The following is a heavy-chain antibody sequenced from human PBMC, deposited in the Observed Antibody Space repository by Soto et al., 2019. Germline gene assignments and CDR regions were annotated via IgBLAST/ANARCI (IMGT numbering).Heavy chain of an antibody. D-gene: IGHD1-26*01. CDR2: INHSGFT. V-gene: IGHV4-34*01. Sequence: PSETLSLTCAVSGGSLRGHYWSWIRQSPEKGLEWIGEINHSGFTNYSPTLKSRVTISRDASKNQFSLRLSSMTAADSAVYFCARAAVKLGATLFDSWGQGTLVTVSS. J-gene: IGHJ4*02. CDR3: ARAAVKLGATLFDS. CDR1: GGSLRGHY.